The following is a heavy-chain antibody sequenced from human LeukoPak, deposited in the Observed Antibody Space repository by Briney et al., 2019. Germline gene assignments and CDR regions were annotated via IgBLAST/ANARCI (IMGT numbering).Heavy chain of an antibody. V-gene: IGHV1-2*02. J-gene: IGHJ4*02. CDR1: GYTFTGYY. CDR3: ARGVRDGYSLLTYFDY. D-gene: IGHD5-24*01. CDR2: INPNSGGT. Sequence: ASVKVSCKASGYTFTGYYMHWVRQAPGQGLEWMGWINPNSGGTNYAQKFQGRVTMTRDTSISTAYMELSRLRSDDTAVYYCARGVRDGYSLLTYFDYWGQGTLVTVSS.